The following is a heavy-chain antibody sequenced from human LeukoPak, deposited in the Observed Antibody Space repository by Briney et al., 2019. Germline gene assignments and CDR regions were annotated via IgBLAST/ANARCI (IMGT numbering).Heavy chain of an antibody. J-gene: IGHJ4*02. V-gene: IGHV4-31*03. D-gene: IGHD3-10*01. Sequence: LPCTVARRPISRFDYYWSWIRQNPEKGLEWIAYMHNSGFAYYNPSLKSRVTVSVDASKNQFSLWLSSVTAADTAIYYCEGKPNSRYYFDYWGQGSMVAVSS. CDR3: EGKPNSRYYFDY. CDR2: MHNSGFA. CDR1: RRPISRFDYY.